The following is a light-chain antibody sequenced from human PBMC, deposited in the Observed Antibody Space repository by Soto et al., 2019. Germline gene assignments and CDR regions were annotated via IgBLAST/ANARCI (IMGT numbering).Light chain of an antibody. Sequence: QSALTQPASVSGSPGQSITISCSGTSSDVGGYKYVSWYQQHPGKAPKLMIYEVSYRPSGVSNRFSGSKSGNTASLTISGLQAEDEDDYYCSSYTTSNTLVFGTGTKVTVL. CDR1: SSDVGGYKY. J-gene: IGLJ1*01. CDR2: EVS. V-gene: IGLV2-14*01. CDR3: SSYTTSNTLV.